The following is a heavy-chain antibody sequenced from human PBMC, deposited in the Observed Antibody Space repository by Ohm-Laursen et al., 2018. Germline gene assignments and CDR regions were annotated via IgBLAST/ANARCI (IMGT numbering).Heavy chain of an antibody. V-gene: IGHV3-9*01. CDR3: AKSSRSSWLEDAFDI. Sequence: SLRLSCTASGFTFDDYAMHWVRQAPGKGLEWVSGISWNSGSIGYADSVKGRFTISRDNAKNSLYLQMNSLRAEDTALYYCAKSSRSSWLEDAFDIWGQGTMVTVSS. CDR1: GFTFDDYA. D-gene: IGHD6-13*01. J-gene: IGHJ3*02. CDR2: ISWNSGSI.